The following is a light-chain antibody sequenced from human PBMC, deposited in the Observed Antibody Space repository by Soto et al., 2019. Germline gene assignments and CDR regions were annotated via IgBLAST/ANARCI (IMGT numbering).Light chain of an antibody. Sequence: EIVLTQSPGTLSLSPGERATLFCRASQSISSFLAWYQQKPGQAPRLVIYDISHRATGIPARFSGSGSGTDFTLTISSLEPEDFAVYYCQVRSNWRYTFGQGTRLEV. J-gene: IGKJ5*01. V-gene: IGKV3-11*01. CDR3: QVRSNWRYT. CDR2: DIS. CDR1: QSISSF.